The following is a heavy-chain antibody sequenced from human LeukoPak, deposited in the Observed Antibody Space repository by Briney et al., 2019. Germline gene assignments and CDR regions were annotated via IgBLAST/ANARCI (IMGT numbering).Heavy chain of an antibody. J-gene: IGHJ4*02. CDR2: IYYTGST. Sequence: SETLSLTCTVSGGSISSSSYYWGWIRQPPGKGLEWIGSIYYTGSTYYNPSLKSRVTIYVDTSKNQFSLKLSSVTAADTAVYYCARQIHGFGEFDYFDYWGQGTLVTVSS. V-gene: IGHV4-39*01. CDR3: ARQIHGFGEFDYFDY. CDR1: GGSISSSSYY. D-gene: IGHD3-10*01.